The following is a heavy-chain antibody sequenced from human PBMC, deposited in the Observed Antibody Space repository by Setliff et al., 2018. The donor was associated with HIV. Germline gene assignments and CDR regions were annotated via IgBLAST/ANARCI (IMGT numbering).Heavy chain of an antibody. CDR1: GGTFSRYA. Sequence: GASVKVSCKASGGTFSRYAIAWVRQAPGQGLEWMGGIIPIVGIPNYAQKFQGRVSITADKSAITAYMGLSSLRSEDTAVYYCARSTDSSSFDYWGQGTLVTVSS. V-gene: IGHV1-69*10. CDR2: IIPIVGIP. CDR3: ARSTDSSSFDY. D-gene: IGHD6-13*01. J-gene: IGHJ4*02.